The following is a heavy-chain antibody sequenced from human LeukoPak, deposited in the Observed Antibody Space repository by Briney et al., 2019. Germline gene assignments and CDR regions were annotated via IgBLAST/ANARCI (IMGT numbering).Heavy chain of an antibody. CDR2: IYYSGST. CDR1: GGSFSGYY. Sequence: SETLSLTCAVYGGSFSGYYWSWIRQPPGKGLEWIGYIYYSGSTYYNPSLKSRVTISVDTSKNQFSLKLSSVTAADTAVYYCARDLGDMVNWFDPWGQGTLVTVSS. CDR3: ARDLGDMVNWFDP. V-gene: IGHV4-34*09. D-gene: IGHD3-10*01. J-gene: IGHJ5*02.